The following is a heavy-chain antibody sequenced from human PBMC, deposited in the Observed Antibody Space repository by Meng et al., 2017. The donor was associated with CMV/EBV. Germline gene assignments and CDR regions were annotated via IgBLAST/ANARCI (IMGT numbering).Heavy chain of an antibody. CDR1: GFTFSSYA. V-gene: IGHV3-30*01. J-gene: IGHJ4*02. D-gene: IGHD2-15*01. Sequence: SCAASGFTFSSYAMHWVRQAPGKGLEWAAVISYDGSNKYYADSVKGRFTISRDNSKNTLYLQMNSLRAEDTAVYYCASNSALYCSGGSCYSENDFDFWGQGTLVTVSS. CDR2: ISYDGSNK. CDR3: ASNSALYCSGGSCYSENDFDF.